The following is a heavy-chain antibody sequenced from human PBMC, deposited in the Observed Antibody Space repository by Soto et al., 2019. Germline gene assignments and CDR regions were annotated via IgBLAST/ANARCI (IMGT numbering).Heavy chain of an antibody. CDR2: IYYSGST. CDR1: GGSISSSSYY. J-gene: IGHJ5*02. V-gene: IGHV4-39*01. D-gene: IGHD3-16*02. CDR3: ARHSLSHDYVWGSYRQSYNWFDP. Sequence: SETLSLTCTVSGGSISSSSYYWGWIRQPPGKGLEWIGSIYYSGSTYYNPSLKSRVTISVDTSKNQFSLKLSSVTAADTAVYYCARHSLSHDYVWGSYRQSYNWFDPWGQGTLVTVSS.